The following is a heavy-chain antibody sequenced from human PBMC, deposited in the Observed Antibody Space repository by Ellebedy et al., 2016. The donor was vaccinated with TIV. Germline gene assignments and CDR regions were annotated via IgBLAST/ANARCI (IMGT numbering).Heavy chain of an antibody. CDR2: IREKVNSFTT. CDR1: GFTFSDHY. Sequence: PGGSLRLSCAASGFTFSDHYMAWVRHAPGKGLGWVGRIREKVNSFTTEYAASVKGRFIISRDDSNNSLYLQLNSLKTEDTAVYYCARIVVLVMAGTDYYGMDVWGQGTTVTVS. J-gene: IGHJ6*02. D-gene: IGHD2-21*01. CDR3: ARIVVLVMAGTDYYGMDV. V-gene: IGHV3-72*01.